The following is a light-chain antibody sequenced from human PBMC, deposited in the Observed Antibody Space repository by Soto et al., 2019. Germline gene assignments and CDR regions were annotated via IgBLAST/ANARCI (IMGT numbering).Light chain of an antibody. J-gene: IGKJ4*01. CDR2: GAS. V-gene: IGKV3-15*01. CDR1: QSVSGH. Sequence: EIVMTQSPATLSVSPGERATLSCRASQSVSGHLAWYQQKPGQAPRLLIYGASTRATGIPGRSSGTGSGTASTLSISTLQSDAFAVYDGQHYYNWPSLTIGGGTKVEIK. CDR3: QHYYNWPSLT.